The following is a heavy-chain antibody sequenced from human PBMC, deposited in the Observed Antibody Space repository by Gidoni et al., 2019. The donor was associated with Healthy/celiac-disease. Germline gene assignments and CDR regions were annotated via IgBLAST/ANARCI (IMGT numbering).Heavy chain of an antibody. D-gene: IGHD3-3*01. V-gene: IGHV3-9*01. CDR1: GFTFADHA. Sequence: DVQLVESGGGLVQPGRSLRLSCAASGFTFADHALHWVRQAPGKGLEWVSGISGNSGSIGYADAVKGRFTISRDNAKNSLYLQMNSLRAEDTALYYCAKDFKSLDYDFWSGYFPYAFDIWGQGTMVTVSS. CDR2: ISGNSGSI. J-gene: IGHJ3*02. CDR3: AKDFKSLDYDFWSGYFPYAFDI.